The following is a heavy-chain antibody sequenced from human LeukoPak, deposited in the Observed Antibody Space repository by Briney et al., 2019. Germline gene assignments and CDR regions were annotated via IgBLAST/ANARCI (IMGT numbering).Heavy chain of an antibody. J-gene: IGHJ4*02. CDR3: AREIIQLPGYFDY. V-gene: IGHV3-53*01. CDR1: GSTVSSNY. Sequence: GGSLRLSCAASGSTVSSNYMSWVRQAPGKGLEWVSVIYSGGSTYYADSVKGRFTISRDNSKNTLYLQMNSLRAEDTAVYYCAREIIQLPGYFDYWGQGTLVTVSS. CDR2: IYSGGST. D-gene: IGHD5-18*01.